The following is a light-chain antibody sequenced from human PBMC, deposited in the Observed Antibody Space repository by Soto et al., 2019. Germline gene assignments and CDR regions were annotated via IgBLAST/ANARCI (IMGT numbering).Light chain of an antibody. V-gene: IGKV3-20*01. J-gene: IGKJ2*01. CDR3: QQYGSSPYT. CDR1: QSVDSSY. CDR2: GAS. Sequence: EIVLTHSPGTLSLSPGERATLSCRASQSVDSSYLAWYQQTPGQAPRLLIYGASSRATGIPDSFSGSGSGPDFTLTISRLEPEDFAVYYCQQYGSSPYTFGQGTQLEIK.